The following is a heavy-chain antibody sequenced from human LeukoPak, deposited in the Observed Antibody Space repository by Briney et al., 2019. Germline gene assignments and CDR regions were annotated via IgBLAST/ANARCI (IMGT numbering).Heavy chain of an antibody. Sequence: GASVKVSCKASGYTFTGYYMHWVRQAPGQGLEWMGWINPNSGGTNCAQKFQGRVTMTRDTSISTAYMELSRLRSDDTAVYYCAREATVNYYYGMDVWGQGTTVTVSS. CDR3: AREATVNYYYGMDV. CDR1: GYTFTGYY. D-gene: IGHD4-17*01. CDR2: INPNSGGT. V-gene: IGHV1-2*02. J-gene: IGHJ6*02.